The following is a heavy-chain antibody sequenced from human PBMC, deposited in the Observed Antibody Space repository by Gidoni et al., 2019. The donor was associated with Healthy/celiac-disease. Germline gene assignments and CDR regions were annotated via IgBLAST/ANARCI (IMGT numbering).Heavy chain of an antibody. V-gene: IGHV3-33*01. CDR2: IWYDGSNK. Sequence: QVQLVVSGGGVVQPGRSLRPSCAPSGFTFSSYGMHWVRQAPGKGLEWVAVIWYDGSNKYYADSVKGRFTISRDNSKNTLYLQMNSLRAEDTAVYYCAGEGDYSNWFDPWGQGTLVTVSS. D-gene: IGHD4-4*01. CDR3: AGEGDYSNWFDP. J-gene: IGHJ5*02. CDR1: GFTFSSYG.